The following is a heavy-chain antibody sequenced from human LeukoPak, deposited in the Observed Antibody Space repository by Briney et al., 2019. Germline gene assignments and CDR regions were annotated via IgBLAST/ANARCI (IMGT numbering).Heavy chain of an antibody. J-gene: IGHJ6*02. CDR2: IIPILGIA. Sequence: ASVKVSCKASGYTFTGYYMHWVRQAPGQGLEWMGRIIPILGIANYAQKFQGRVTITADKPTSTAYMELSSLRSEDTAVYYCATLDYYDILTGYVFAEYYYGMDVWGQGTTVTVSS. CDR3: ATLDYYDILTGYVFAEYYYGMDV. D-gene: IGHD3-9*01. V-gene: IGHV1-69*02. CDR1: GYTFTGYY.